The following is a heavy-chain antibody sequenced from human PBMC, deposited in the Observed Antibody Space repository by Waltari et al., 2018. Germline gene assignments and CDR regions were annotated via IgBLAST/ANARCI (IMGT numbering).Heavy chain of an antibody. CDR1: GLSVNNYAHH. J-gene: IGHJ3*01. CDR3: ARVTNDAFDF. Sequence: QVLLQESGPGLVRPSETLSLTCTVSGLSVNNYAHHWSWIRQPPGKGLEWIGYMFHGGSTDYKPSLKGRVNISTDKAKNQISLHLTSLTAADTALYFCARVTNDAFDFWGQGTMVTVSP. V-gene: IGHV4-61*08. CDR2: MFHGGST.